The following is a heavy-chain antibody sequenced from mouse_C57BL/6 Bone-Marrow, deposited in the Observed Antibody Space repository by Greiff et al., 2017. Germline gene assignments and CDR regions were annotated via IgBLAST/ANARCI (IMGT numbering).Heavy chain of an antibody. D-gene: IGHD2-5*01. CDR2: IDPSDSET. J-gene: IGHJ3*01. Sequence: QVQLKQPGAELVRPGSSVKLSCKASGYTFTSYWMHWVKQRPIQGLEWIGNIDPSDSETHYNQKFKDKATLTVDKSSSTAYMQLSSLTSEDSAVYYCARSRDYSNPDWFAYWGQGTLVTVSA. V-gene: IGHV1-52*01. CDR1: GYTFTSYW. CDR3: ARSRDYSNPDWFAY.